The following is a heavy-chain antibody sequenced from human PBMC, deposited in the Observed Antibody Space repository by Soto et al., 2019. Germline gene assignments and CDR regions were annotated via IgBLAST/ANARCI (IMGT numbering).Heavy chain of an antibody. D-gene: IGHD3-3*01. CDR1: GFSLSTSGVA. Sequence: QITLKESGPTLVKPTQTLTLTCTLSGFSLSTSGVAVSWIRQPPGKALEWLALIYWNDDKRSSPSLKNRLTITKDTSKNQVLLRMTNMDPVDTATYYCSHNGVKGSLYYFDSWGQGTLVTVSS. J-gene: IGHJ4*02. CDR2: IYWNDDK. V-gene: IGHV2-5*01. CDR3: SHNGVKGSLYYFDS.